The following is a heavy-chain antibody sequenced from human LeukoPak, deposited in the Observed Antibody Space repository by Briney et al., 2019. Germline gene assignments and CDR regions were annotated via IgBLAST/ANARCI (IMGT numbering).Heavy chain of an antibody. V-gene: IGHV3-9*01. CDR2: ISWNSGSI. D-gene: IGHD1-1*01. CDR1: GFTFDDYA. CDR3: AKDRLSVENHDAFDI. Sequence: GGSLRLSCAASGFTFDDYAMHWVRQAPGKGLEWVSGISWNSGSIGYADSVKGRFTISRDNAKNSLYLQMNSLRAEDTALYYCAKDRLSVENHDAFDIGGQGTMVTVSS. J-gene: IGHJ3*02.